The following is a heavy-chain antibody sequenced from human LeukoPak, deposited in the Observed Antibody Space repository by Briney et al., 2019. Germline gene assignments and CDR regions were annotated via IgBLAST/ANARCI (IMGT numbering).Heavy chain of an antibody. J-gene: IGHJ4*02. CDR1: GDSVSSNSGA. Sequence: SQTLSLTCAISGDSVSSNSGAWNWIRQSPSRGLEWLGRTEYRSKWCNDYAVSVKSRITINPDTSKNQISLQLNSMTPDDTAVYYCARGWNELDYWGQGTLVTVSS. V-gene: IGHV6-1*01. CDR3: ARGWNELDY. D-gene: IGHD1-1*01. CDR2: TEYRSKWCN.